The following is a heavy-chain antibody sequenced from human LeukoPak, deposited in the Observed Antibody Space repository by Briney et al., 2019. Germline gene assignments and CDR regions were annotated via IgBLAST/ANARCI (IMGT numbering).Heavy chain of an antibody. CDR3: AKGSYYDSSGYYPGY. CDR1: GFTFSSYG. V-gene: IGHV3-30*02. J-gene: IGHJ4*02. CDR2: IRYDGSNK. D-gene: IGHD3-22*01. Sequence: GGSLRLSCAASGFTFSSYGMHWVRQAPGKGLEWVAFIRYDGSNKYYADSVKGRFTISRDNSKNTLYLQMNSLRAEDTAVYYCAKGSYYDSSGYYPGYWGQGTLVTVSS.